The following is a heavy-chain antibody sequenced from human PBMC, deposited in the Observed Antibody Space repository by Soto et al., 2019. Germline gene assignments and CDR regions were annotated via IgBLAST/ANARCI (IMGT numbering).Heavy chain of an antibody. Sequence: GGSLRLSCAASGFTFSSYAMSWVRQAPGKGLEWVSAISGSGGSTYYADSVKGRFTISRDNSKNTLYLQMNSLRAEDTAVYYCAKGSGAGDYVMNDYWGQGTLVTVSS. D-gene: IGHD4-17*01. CDR2: ISGSGGST. CDR3: AKGSGAGDYVMNDY. CDR1: GFTFSSYA. V-gene: IGHV3-23*01. J-gene: IGHJ4*02.